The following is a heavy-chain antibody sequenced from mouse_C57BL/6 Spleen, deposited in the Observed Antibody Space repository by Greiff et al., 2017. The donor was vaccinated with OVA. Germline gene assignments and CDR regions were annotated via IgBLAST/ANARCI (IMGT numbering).Heavy chain of an antibody. CDR3: ARAGTEYFDY. CDR2: IDPSDSYT. V-gene: IGHV1-69*01. CDR1: GYTFTSYW. Sequence: VQLQQPGAELVMPGASVKLSCKASGYTFTSYWMHWVKQRPGQGLEWIGEIDPSDSYTNYNQKFKGKSTLTVDKSSSTAYIQLSSLTSEDSAVYYCARAGTEYFDYWGQGTTLTVSS. J-gene: IGHJ2*01. D-gene: IGHD4-1*01.